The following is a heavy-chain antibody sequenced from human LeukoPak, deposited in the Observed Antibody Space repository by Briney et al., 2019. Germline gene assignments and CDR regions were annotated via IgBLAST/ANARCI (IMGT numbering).Heavy chain of an antibody. Sequence: ASVKVSCKASGYTFTSYDINWVRQATGQGLEWIGWMNPNSGNTGYAQKFQGRVTMTRNTSISTAYMELSSLRSEDTAVYYCARASIKYCSSTSCYAPGYYYYMDVWGKGTTVTVSS. CDR3: ARASIKYCSSTSCYAPGYYYYMDV. CDR1: GYTFTSYD. D-gene: IGHD2-2*01. CDR2: MNPNSGNT. V-gene: IGHV1-8*01. J-gene: IGHJ6*03.